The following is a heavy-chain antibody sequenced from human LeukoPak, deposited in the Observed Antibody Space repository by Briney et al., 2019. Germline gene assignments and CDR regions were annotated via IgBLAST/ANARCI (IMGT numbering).Heavy chain of an antibody. CDR3: ARDYKYAFDN. V-gene: IGHV3-48*01. D-gene: IGHD5-24*01. CDR2: IGIDSGNT. CDR1: GFTFSSYS. Sequence: GGSLRLSCAASGFTFSSYSMNWVRQAPGKGLEWVSYIGIDSGNTNYADSVKGRFTISGDKAKNSLYLQMNSLRVEDTAVYYCARDYKYAFDNWGQGTLVTVSS. J-gene: IGHJ4*02.